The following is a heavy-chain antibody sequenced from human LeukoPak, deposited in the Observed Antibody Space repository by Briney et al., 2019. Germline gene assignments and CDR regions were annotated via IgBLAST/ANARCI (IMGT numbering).Heavy chain of an antibody. D-gene: IGHD2-15*01. V-gene: IGHV3-7*01. CDR1: GFTLSNCW. CDR3: ARGLGYLTDY. Sequence: GGSLRLSCAASGFTLSNCWMTWFRQAPGKGLEWVANINQDGSVQSYVDSVKGRFTISKDNAKNSLYLKMNSLRVEDTAVYYCARGLGYLTDYWGRGTLVTVSS. CDR2: INQDGSVQ. J-gene: IGHJ4*02.